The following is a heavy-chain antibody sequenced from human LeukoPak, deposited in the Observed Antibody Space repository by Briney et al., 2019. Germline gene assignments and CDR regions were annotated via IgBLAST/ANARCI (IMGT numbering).Heavy chain of an antibody. V-gene: IGHV3-21*01. Sequence: GGSLRLSCAASGFTFSAYSMNWVRQAPGKGLEWVSSITSTSSYVYQTDSVKGRFTISRDNAKNSLYLQMNSLRGEDTAVYYCARDTYYDFWSGYYSGGLDYWGQGTLVTVSS. CDR2: ITSTSSYV. J-gene: IGHJ4*02. CDR1: GFTFSAYS. D-gene: IGHD3-3*01. CDR3: ARDTYYDFWSGYYSGGLDY.